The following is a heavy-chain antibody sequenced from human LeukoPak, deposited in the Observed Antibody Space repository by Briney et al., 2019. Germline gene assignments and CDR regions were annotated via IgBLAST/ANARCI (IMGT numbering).Heavy chain of an antibody. CDR2: IIPIFGTA. D-gene: IGHD5-18*01. CDR3: ASPVDTAMVTHTYYYYGMDV. CDR1: GGTFSSYA. Sequence: SVKVSCKASGGTFSSYAISWVRQAPGQGLEWMGGIIPIFGTANYAQKFQGRVTITADESTSTAYMELSSLRSEDTAVYYCASPVDTAMVTHTYYYYGMDVWGQGTTVTVSS. V-gene: IGHV1-69*13. J-gene: IGHJ6*02.